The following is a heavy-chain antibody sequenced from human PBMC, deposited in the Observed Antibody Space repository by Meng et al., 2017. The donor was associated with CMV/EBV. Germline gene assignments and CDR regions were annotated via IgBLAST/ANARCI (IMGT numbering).Heavy chain of an antibody. J-gene: IGHJ5*02. D-gene: IGHD3-3*01. Sequence: SETLSLTCAVYGGSFSGYYWSWIRQPPGKGLEWIGSIYYSGSTYYNPSLKSRVTISVDTSKNQFSLKLSSVTAADTAVYYCARDTVFGVVGYNWFDPWGQGTLVTVSS. CDR1: GGSFSGYY. CDR3: ARDTVFGVVGYNWFDP. V-gene: IGHV4-34*01. CDR2: IYYSGST.